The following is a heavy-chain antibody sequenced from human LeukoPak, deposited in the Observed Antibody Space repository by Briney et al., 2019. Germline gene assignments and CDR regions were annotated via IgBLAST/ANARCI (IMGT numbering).Heavy chain of an antibody. CDR2: ILYDGSNK. CDR1: GFTFSSYG. D-gene: IGHD4-17*01. J-gene: IGHJ4*02. CDR3: ARGGVDYGDYYFDY. V-gene: IGHV3-33*01. Sequence: GGSLRLSCAASGFTFSSYGMHWVRQAPGKGLEWVAVILYDGSNKYYADSVKGRFTISRDNSKNTLYLQMNSLRAEDTAVYYCARGGVDYGDYYFDYWGQGTLVTVSS.